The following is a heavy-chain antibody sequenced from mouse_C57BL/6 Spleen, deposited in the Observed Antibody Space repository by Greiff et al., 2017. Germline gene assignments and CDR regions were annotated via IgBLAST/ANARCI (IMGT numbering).Heavy chain of an antibody. CDR1: GYTFTSYW. V-gene: IGHV1-64*01. D-gene: IGHD2-2*01. J-gene: IGHJ4*01. Sequence: QVQLQHPGAELVKPGASVKLSCKASGYTFTSYWMHWVKQRPGQGLEWIGMIHPNSGSTNYNEKFKSKATLTVDKSSSTAYMQLSSLTSEDSAVYYCARLGGYYDAMDYWGQGTSVTVSS. CDR2: IHPNSGST. CDR3: ARLGGYYDAMDY.